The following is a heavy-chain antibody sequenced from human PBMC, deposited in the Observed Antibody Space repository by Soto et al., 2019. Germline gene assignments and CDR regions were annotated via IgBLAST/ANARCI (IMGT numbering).Heavy chain of an antibody. CDR2: ISSNGGST. D-gene: IGHD6-13*01. CDR3: ARGPYSSSWFNWFDP. Sequence: GGSLRLSCAASGFTFSSYAMHWVRQAPGKGLEYVSAISSNGGSTYYANSVKGRFTISRDNSKNTLYLQMGSLRAEDMAVYYCARGPYSSSWFNWFDPWGQGTLVTVSS. J-gene: IGHJ5*02. V-gene: IGHV3-64*01. CDR1: GFTFSSYA.